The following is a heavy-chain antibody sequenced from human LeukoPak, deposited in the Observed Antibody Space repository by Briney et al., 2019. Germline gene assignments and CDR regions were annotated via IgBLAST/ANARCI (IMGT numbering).Heavy chain of an antibody. CDR2: INPSGGST. CDR3: ARVVGGYCSGGSCYPPIDYYGMDV. J-gene: IGHJ6*02. V-gene: IGHV1-46*01. D-gene: IGHD2-15*01. CDR1: GYTFTSYY. Sequence: ASVKVSCKTSGYTFTSYYMHWVRQAPGQGLEWMGIINPSGGSTSYAQKFRGRVTMTRDTSTSTVYMELSSLRSEDTAVYYCARVVGGYCSGGSCYPPIDYYGMDVWGQGTTVTVSS.